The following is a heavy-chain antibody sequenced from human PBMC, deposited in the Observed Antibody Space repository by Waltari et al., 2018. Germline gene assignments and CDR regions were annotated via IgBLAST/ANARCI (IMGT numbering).Heavy chain of an antibody. D-gene: IGHD3-16*01. CDR1: GGYITNNRHY. J-gene: IGHJ3*01. CDR3: ATYVGASIGTAAFDV. V-gene: IGHV4-39*01. CDR2: PSSTGAT. Sequence: QLHLQESGPGLVKPSETLSLTCSVSGGYITNNRHYWAWIRQPPGKVLEWTATPSSTGATYNNPSLKSRVTISGDTSKNQFSLKLNSVTAADTAVYYCATYVGASIGTAAFDVWGQGTMVTVSS.